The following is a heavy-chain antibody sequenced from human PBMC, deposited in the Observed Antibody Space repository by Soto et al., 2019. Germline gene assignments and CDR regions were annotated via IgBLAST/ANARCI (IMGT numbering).Heavy chain of an antibody. V-gene: IGHV5-51*01. CDR1: GYSFTSYW. Sequence: GESLKISCKGSGYSFTSYWIGWVRQMPGKGLEWMGIIYPGDSETRYRPSFQGQVTVSADKSISTAYLQWSSLEASDTAMYYCARHSEDTVTPDFWGQGTLVTVSS. D-gene: IGHD4-17*01. CDR3: ARHSEDTVTPDF. CDR2: IYPGDSET. J-gene: IGHJ4*02.